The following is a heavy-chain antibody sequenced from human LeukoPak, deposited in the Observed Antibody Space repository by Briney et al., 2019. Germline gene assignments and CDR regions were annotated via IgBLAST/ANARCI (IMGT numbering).Heavy chain of an antibody. V-gene: IGHV4-4*07. CDR1: GGSISSYY. CDR3: ARESSGWGQYYFDY. J-gene: IGHJ4*02. CDR2: IYTSGST. D-gene: IGHD6-19*01. Sequence: SETLSLTCTVSGGSISSYYWSWIRQPAGKGLEWIGRIYTSGSTNYNPSLKSRVTMSVDTSKNQFSLKLSSVTAADTAVYHCARESSGWGQYYFDYWGQGTLVTVSS.